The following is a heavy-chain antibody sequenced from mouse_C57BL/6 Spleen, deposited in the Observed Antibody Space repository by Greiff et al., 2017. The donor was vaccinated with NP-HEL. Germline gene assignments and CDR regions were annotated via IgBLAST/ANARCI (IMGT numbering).Heavy chain of an antibody. D-gene: IGHD2-4*01. CDR2: INPSNGGT. CDR1: GYTFTSYW. CDR3: AREGIYYDYDEGFAY. Sequence: QVQLQQPGTELVKPGASVKLSCKASGYTFTSYWMHWVKQRPGQGLEWIGNINPSNGGTNYNEKFKSKATLTVDKSSSTAYMQLSSLTSEDSAVYYCAREGIYYDYDEGFAYWGQGTLVTVSA. V-gene: IGHV1-53*01. J-gene: IGHJ3*01.